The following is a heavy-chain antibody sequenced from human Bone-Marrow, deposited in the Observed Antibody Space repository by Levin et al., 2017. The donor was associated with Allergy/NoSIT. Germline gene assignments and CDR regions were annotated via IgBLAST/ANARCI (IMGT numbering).Heavy chain of an antibody. CDR1: GYSISSGYY. J-gene: IGHJ6*02. Sequence: PSETLSLTCAVSGYSISSGYYWGCIRQPPGKGLEWIGTVHHSGSTYYKSSLKSRVTISVDMSNNQFSLKLRSVTAADTAVYYCARMSGSSPYYYGMDVWGQGTTVTVSS. CDR2: VHHSGST. V-gene: IGHV4-38-2*01. CDR3: ARMSGSSPYYYGMDV. D-gene: IGHD1-26*01.